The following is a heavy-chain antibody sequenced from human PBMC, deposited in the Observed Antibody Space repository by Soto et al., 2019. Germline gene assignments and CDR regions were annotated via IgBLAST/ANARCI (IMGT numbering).Heavy chain of an antibody. D-gene: IGHD3-22*01. CDR3: ASAGGYYDRGGQYEGYYNYGMDV. V-gene: IGHV1-18*01. J-gene: IGHJ6*02. Sequence: QVQLVQSGAEVKKPGASVKVSCKASGYTFTTFGISWVRQAPGQGLEWMGWISAYNGRKDYAQKFQGRVTMTTDQSTSTAYMELRSLRSDDTAVYYCASAGGYYDRGGQYEGYYNYGMDVWGQGPTVTVSS. CDR2: ISAYNGRK. CDR1: GYTFTTFG.